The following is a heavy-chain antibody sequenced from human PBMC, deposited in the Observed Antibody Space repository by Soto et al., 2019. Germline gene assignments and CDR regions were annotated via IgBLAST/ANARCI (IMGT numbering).Heavy chain of an antibody. D-gene: IGHD3-10*01. Sequence: SGPTLVNPTQTLTLTCTFSGYSLSTSGVGVGWIRQPPGKALEWLALIYWDDDKRYSPSLKSRLTISKDTSKNQVVLTMTNMDPVDTATYYCARTYLVRVEMGGGLDPWGQGTLVTVSS. V-gene: IGHV2-5*02. CDR1: GYSLSTSGVG. CDR3: ARTYLVRVEMGGGLDP. J-gene: IGHJ5*02. CDR2: IYWDDDK.